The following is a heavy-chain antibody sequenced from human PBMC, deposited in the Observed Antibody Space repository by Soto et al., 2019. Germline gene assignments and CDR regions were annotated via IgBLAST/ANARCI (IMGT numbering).Heavy chain of an antibody. Sequence: GGSLRLSCAASEFTFSSYWMHWVRQAPGKGLVWVSRINSDGSSTNYADSVKGRFTISRDNAKNTLYLQIDSLRAEDTAVYYCAREGFSYGYGYYYYNGMDVWGQGTTVTVSS. V-gene: IGHV3-74*01. J-gene: IGHJ6*02. CDR2: INSDGSST. CDR1: EFTFSSYW. D-gene: IGHD5-18*01. CDR3: AREGFSYGYGYYYYNGMDV.